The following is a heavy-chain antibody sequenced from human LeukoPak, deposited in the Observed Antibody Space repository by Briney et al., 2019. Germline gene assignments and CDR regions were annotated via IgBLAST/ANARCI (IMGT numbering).Heavy chain of an antibody. CDR1: GFTFDDYG. CDR2: INWNGGST. Sequence: GGSLRLSCAASGFTFDDYGMSWVRQAPGKGLEWVSGINWNGGSTGYADSVKGRFTISRDNAKNSLYLQMNSLRAEDTAVYYCAREWGQIDTGAYPNYYYMDVWGKGTTVTISS. V-gene: IGHV3-20*04. J-gene: IGHJ6*03. D-gene: IGHD2-8*02. CDR3: AREWGQIDTGAYPNYYYMDV.